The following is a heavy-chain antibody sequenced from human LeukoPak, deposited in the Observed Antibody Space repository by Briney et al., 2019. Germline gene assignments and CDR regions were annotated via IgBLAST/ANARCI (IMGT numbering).Heavy chain of an antibody. CDR2: IIPIFGTA. Sequence: SVKVSCKASGGTFSSYAISWVRQAPGQGLEWMGGIIPIFGTANYAQKFQGRVTITADESTSTAYMELSSLRSEDTAVYYCAKPPDWYCSSPSCHFAAPFDYWGQGTLVTVSS. D-gene: IGHD2-2*01. J-gene: IGHJ4*02. CDR1: GGTFSSYA. V-gene: IGHV1-69*13. CDR3: AKPPDWYCSSPSCHFAAPFDY.